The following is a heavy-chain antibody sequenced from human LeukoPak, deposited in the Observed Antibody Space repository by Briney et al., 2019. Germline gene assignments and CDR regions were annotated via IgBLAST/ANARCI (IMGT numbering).Heavy chain of an antibody. V-gene: IGHV4-39*01. CDR2: IYYSGST. D-gene: IGHD5-18*01. CDR1: GGSISSSSYY. Sequence: PSETLSLTCTVSGGSISSSSYYWGWIRQPPGKGLEWIGSIYYSGSTYYNPSLKSRVTISVDTFKNQFSLKLSSVTTADTAVYYCARYTAPGPYYMDVWGKGTTVTVSS. J-gene: IGHJ6*03. CDR3: ARYTAPGPYYMDV.